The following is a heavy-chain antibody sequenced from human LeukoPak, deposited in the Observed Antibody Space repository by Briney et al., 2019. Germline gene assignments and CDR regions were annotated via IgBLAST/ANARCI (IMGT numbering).Heavy chain of an antibody. CDR2: ISGSGGST. CDR3: AKGEDSSGYSPPLFQH. Sequence: GSMRLSCAASGFTFSSYAMSWVRQAPGKGLEWVSAISGSGGSTYYADSVKGRFTISRDNSKNTLYLQMNSLRAEDTAVYYCAKGEDSSGYSPPLFQHWGQDNLVTVSS. CDR1: GFTFSSYA. V-gene: IGHV3-23*01. D-gene: IGHD3-22*01. J-gene: IGHJ1*01.